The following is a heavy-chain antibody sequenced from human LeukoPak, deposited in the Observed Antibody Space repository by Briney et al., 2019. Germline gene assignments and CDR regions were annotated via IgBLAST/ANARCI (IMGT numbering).Heavy chain of an antibody. J-gene: IGHJ4*02. Sequence: PSETLSLTCAVYGGSFSGYYWSWIRQPPGKGLEWIGEINHSGSTNYNPSLKSRVTISVDTSKNQFSLRLNSVTAADTAFYYCARRGNWGFYYWGQGTLVTVSS. CDR1: GGSFSGYY. CDR3: ARRGNWGFYY. CDR2: INHSGST. V-gene: IGHV4-34*01. D-gene: IGHD3-16*01.